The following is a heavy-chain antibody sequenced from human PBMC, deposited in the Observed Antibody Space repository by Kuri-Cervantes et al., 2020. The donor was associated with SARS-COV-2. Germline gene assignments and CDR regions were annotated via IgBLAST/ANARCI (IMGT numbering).Heavy chain of an antibody. CDR2: IRNDGSSQ. D-gene: IGHD4-11*01. Sequence: GESLKIYCEASGFTFSSYWMSWVRQGPGRGLEWVAFIRNDGSSQYYGDSVKGRFTISRDVPEKTLYLQMNSLRAEDTAVYYCAKTGHGNYYGYFDYWGQGTLVTVSS. J-gene: IGHJ4*02. CDR1: GFTFSSYW. CDR3: AKTGHGNYYGYFDY. V-gene: IGHV3-30*02.